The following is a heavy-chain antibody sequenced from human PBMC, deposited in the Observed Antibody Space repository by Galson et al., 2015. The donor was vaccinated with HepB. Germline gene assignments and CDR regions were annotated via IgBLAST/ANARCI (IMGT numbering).Heavy chain of an antibody. V-gene: IGHV1-18*01. CDR1: GYTFTSYG. Sequence: SVKVSCKASGYTFTSYGISWLRQAPGQGPEYMGWISPSKGNTNYAQKLQGRVTMTTDTSTSTAYMELRSLRSDDTAVYYCARVPNRYCSGGSCSPYYFDYWGQGTLVTVSS. CDR3: ARVPNRYCSGGSCSPYYFDY. D-gene: IGHD2-15*01. CDR2: ISPSKGNT. J-gene: IGHJ4*02.